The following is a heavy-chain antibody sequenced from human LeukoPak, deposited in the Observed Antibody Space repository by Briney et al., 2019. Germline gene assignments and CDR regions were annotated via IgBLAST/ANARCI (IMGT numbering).Heavy chain of an antibody. D-gene: IGHD6-13*01. CDR2: ISGSGGST. Sequence: GGSLRLSCAASGCTFSSYAMSWVRQAPGKGLEWDSAISGSGGSTYYADSVKGRFTISRDNSNNTLYLQMNSLRAEDTAVYYCAKSMRIAAAGTGVDYWGQGTLVTVSS. CDR1: GCTFSSYA. CDR3: AKSMRIAAAGTGVDY. V-gene: IGHV3-23*01. J-gene: IGHJ4*02.